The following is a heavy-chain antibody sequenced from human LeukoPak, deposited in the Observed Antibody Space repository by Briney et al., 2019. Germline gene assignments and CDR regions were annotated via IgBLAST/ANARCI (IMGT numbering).Heavy chain of an antibody. CDR2: ISGSGGST. J-gene: IGHJ4*02. V-gene: IGHV3-23*01. CDR3: AKSSHITIFGVVITTWGFSDC. CDR1: GFTFSSYA. D-gene: IGHD3-3*01. Sequence: PGGSLRLSCAASGFTFSSYAMSWVRQAPGKGLEWVSAISGSGGSTYYADSVKGRFTISRDNSKNTLYLQMNSLRAEDTAVYYCAKSSHITIFGVVITTWGFSDCWGQGTLVTVSS.